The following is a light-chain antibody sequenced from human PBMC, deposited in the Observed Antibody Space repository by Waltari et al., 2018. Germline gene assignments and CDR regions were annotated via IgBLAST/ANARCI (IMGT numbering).Light chain of an antibody. J-gene: IGKJ4*01. CDR3: QQSYSSPLT. V-gene: IGKV1-39*01. CDR2: AAS. CDR1: QSIGLL. Sequence: DIQMTQSPSSLSASVGDRVTITCRASQSIGLLLNWYQHKPGKAPKLLIFAASSLQSGVPSRFSGSGSGTDFTLTISSLQPEDFATYYCQQSYSSPLTFGGGSKVDIK.